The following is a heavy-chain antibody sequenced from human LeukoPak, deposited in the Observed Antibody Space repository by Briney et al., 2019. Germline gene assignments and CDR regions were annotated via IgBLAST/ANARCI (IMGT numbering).Heavy chain of an antibody. J-gene: IGHJ4*02. Sequence: GGSLRLSCAASGFTFSSYWMSWVRQAPGKGLGWVANIKQDGSEKYYVDSVKGRFTISRDNAENTLFVEMKSLRVEDTGIYFCARAASAYNSDYYFDYWGQGALVTVSS. CDR3: ARAASAYNSDYYFDY. CDR1: GFTFSSYW. CDR2: IKQDGSEK. V-gene: IGHV3-7*03. D-gene: IGHD5-24*01.